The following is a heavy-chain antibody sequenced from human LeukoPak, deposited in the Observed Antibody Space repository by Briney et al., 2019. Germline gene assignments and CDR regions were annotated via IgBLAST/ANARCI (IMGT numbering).Heavy chain of an antibody. J-gene: IGHJ5*02. Sequence: SETLSLTCTVSGGSISSYYWSWIRQPPGKGLEWIGEINHSGSTNYNPSLKSRVTISVDTSKNQFSLKLSSVTAADTAVYYCARGASGRGVPAAMRKEAWFDPWGQGTLVTVSS. D-gene: IGHD2-2*01. CDR3: ARGASGRGVPAAMRKEAWFDP. CDR1: GGSISSYY. V-gene: IGHV4-34*01. CDR2: INHSGST.